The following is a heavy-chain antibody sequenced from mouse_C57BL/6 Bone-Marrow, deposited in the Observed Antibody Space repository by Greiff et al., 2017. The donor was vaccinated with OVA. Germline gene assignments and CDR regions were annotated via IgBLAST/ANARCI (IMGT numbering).Heavy chain of an antibody. CDR1: GYTFTSYG. J-gene: IGHJ3*01. D-gene: IGHD4-1*01. CDR2: IYPGSGNT. Sequence: VQLQQSGAELARPGASVKLSCKASGYTFTSYGISWVKQRTGQGLEWIGWIYPGSGNTKYNEKFKGKATLTADTSSSTAYMQLSSLTSEDSAVYYCARGSCWAWFAYWGQGTLVTVSA. CDR3: ARGSCWAWFAY. V-gene: IGHV1-66*01.